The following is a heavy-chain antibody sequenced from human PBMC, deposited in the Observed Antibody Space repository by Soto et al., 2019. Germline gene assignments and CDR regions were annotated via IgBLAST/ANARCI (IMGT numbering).Heavy chain of an antibody. CDR3: AGITTFGVVNYGLDV. V-gene: IGHV4-31*03. CDR1: GVSVSGGVSY. CDR2: IYSTGST. J-gene: IGHJ6*02. Sequence: SETLSLTCTVSGVSVSGGVSYWGWFRQHSGKGLEWMGYIYSTGSTYYNPSLQSRLSISSDTSQNQFSLKLLSVTAADTAVYYCAGITTFGVVNYGLDVWVHGTKVTVSS. D-gene: IGHD3-3*01.